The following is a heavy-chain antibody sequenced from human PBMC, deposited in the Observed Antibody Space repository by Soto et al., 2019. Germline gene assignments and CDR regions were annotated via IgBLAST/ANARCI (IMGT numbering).Heavy chain of an antibody. CDR1: GYTFTSYA. D-gene: IGHD6-13*01. CDR2: INAGTGNT. CDR3: TRAPYSSSPGNYFHH. V-gene: IGHV1-3*01. J-gene: IGHJ1*01. Sequence: ASVKVSCKASGYTFTSYAMHWVRQAPGQRLEWMGWINAGTGNTKYSQNFQDRVTITSDTSASTAFMELSSLRSEDTAVYYCTRAPYSSSPGNYFHHWGQGTVVTVSS.